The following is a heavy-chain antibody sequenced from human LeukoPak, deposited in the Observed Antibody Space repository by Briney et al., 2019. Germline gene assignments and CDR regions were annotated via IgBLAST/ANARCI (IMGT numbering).Heavy chain of an antibody. Sequence: GGSLRLSCTASGFTFGDYAMSWFRQAPGKGLEWVGFIRSKAYGGTTEYAASVKGRFTISRDDSKSIAYLQMNSLKTGDTAVYYCTREGQGHDFWSGNSDYYYYMDVWGKGTTVTVSS. CDR2: IRSKAYGGTT. CDR1: GFTFGDYA. D-gene: IGHD3-3*01. V-gene: IGHV3-49*03. CDR3: TREGQGHDFWSGNSDYYYYMDV. J-gene: IGHJ6*03.